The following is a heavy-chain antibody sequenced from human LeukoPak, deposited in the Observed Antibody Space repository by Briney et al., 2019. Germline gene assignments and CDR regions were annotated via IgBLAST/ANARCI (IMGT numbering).Heavy chain of an antibody. V-gene: IGHV1-69*04. J-gene: IGHJ4*02. CDR2: IIPILGIA. CDR1: GGTFSSYA. CDR3: ARGGYYDFWSGYPFDY. D-gene: IGHD3-3*01. Sequence: SVKVSCKASGGTFSSYAISWVRQAPGQGLEWMGRIIPILGIANYAQKFQGRVTITADKSTSTAYMELSSLRSEDTAVYYCARGGYYDFWSGYPFDYWGQGTLATVSS.